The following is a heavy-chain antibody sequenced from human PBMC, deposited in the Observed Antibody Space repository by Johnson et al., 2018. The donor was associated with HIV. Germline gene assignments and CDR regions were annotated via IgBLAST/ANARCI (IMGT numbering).Heavy chain of an antibody. D-gene: IGHD6-6*01. J-gene: IGHJ3*02. V-gene: IGHV3-20*04. CDR3: ARVTGGYYSSSFGNPFDI. CDR1: GFTFDDYG. Sequence: VQVLESGGGVVRPGGSLRLACAASGFTFDDYGMSWVRQAPGKGLEWVSGINWNGGSIGYADSVKGRFTISRDNAKNSLYLQMDSLRAEDTALYYCARVTGGYYSSSFGNPFDIWGRGTMVTVSS. CDR2: INWNGGSI.